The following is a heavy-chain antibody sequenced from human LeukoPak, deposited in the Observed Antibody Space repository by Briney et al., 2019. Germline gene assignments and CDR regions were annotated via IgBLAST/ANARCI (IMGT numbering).Heavy chain of an antibody. D-gene: IGHD2-2*01. CDR3: ARSTPPGARGMDV. CDR1: GCMFSSYA. Sequence: WGSLRLSCAACGCMFSSYAVHWVRKAPGKGLEWVAVILYDGSNKYYADSVKGRFTISRDNSKSTLSLQMNSLRAEDTAVYYCARSTPPGARGMDVWGKGTTVTVSS. J-gene: IGHJ6*04. CDR2: ILYDGSNK. V-gene: IGHV3-30*04.